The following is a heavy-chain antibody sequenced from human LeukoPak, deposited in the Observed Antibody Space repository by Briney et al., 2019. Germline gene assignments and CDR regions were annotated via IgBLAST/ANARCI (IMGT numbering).Heavy chain of an antibody. CDR1: GYTFTSYG. CDR2: ISAYNGNT. D-gene: IGHD3-3*01. Sequence: GASVKVSCKASGYTFTSYGISWVRQAPGQGLEWMGWISAYNGNTNYAQKLQGRVTMTTDTSASTAYMELRSLRSDDTAVYYCARYSGHYDFWSGYYGGFDYWGQGTLVTVSS. J-gene: IGHJ4*02. CDR3: ARYSGHYDFWSGYYGGFDY. V-gene: IGHV1-18*01.